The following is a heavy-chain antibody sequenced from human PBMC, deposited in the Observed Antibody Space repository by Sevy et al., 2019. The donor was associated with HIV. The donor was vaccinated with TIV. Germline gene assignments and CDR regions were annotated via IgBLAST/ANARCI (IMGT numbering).Heavy chain of an antibody. CDR2: IYYSGST. CDR1: GGSVSSGSYY. V-gene: IGHV4-61*01. D-gene: IGHD3-3*01. J-gene: IGHJ6*02. Sequence: SETLSLTCTVSGGSVSSGSYYWSWIRQPPGKGLEWIGYIYYSGSTNHNPSLKSRVTISVDTSKNQFSLKLSSVTAADTAVYYCARVVGVGPTGGYYYYGMDVWGQGTTVTVSS. CDR3: ARVVGVGPTGGYYYYGMDV.